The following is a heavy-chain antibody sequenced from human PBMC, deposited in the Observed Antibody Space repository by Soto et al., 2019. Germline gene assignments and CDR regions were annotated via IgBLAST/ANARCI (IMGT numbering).Heavy chain of an antibody. CDR3: ASGQQLVRNY. CDR2: IFYTGRT. V-gene: IGHV4-59*12. J-gene: IGHJ4*02. Sequence: SETLSLTCTVSGDSISNSYLSWFRQPPGKRLEWIGYIFYTGRTDYNRSLKSRVTISVDTSKNQFSLKLSSVTAADTAVYYCASGQQLVRNYWGQGTLVTVSS. CDR1: GDSISNSY. D-gene: IGHD6-13*01.